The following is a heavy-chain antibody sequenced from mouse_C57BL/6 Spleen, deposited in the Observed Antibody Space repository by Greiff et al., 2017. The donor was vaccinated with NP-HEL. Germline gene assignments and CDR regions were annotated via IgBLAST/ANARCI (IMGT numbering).Heavy chain of an antibody. CDR1: GFTFSSYG. J-gene: IGHJ1*03. CDR2: ISSGGSYT. Sequence: EVKLMESGGDLVKPGGSLKLSCAASGFTFSSYGMSWVRQTPDKRLEWVATISSGGSYTYYPDSVKGRFTISRDNAKNTLYLQMSSLKSEDTAMYYGARLYGNYVGWYFDVWGTGTTVTVSS. V-gene: IGHV5-6*01. CDR3: ARLYGNYVGWYFDV. D-gene: IGHD2-1*01.